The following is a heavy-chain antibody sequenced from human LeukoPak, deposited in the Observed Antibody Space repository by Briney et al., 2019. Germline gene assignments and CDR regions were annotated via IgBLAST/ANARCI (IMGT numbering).Heavy chain of an antibody. CDR2: TNAGNGNT. CDR3: AREGRYFDWLLFDY. Sequence: ASVKVSCKASGYTFTSYAMHWVRQAPGQRLEWMGWTNAGNGNTKYSQKFQGRVTITRDTSASTAYMELSSLRSEDTAVYYCAREGRYFDWLLFDYWGQGTLVTVSS. CDR1: GYTFTSYA. D-gene: IGHD3-9*01. V-gene: IGHV1-3*01. J-gene: IGHJ4*02.